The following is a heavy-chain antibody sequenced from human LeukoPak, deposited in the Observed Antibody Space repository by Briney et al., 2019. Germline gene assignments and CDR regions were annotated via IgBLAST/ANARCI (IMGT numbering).Heavy chain of an antibody. Sequence: PGGSLRLSCAASGFTFSRFWMTWVRQAPGKGLEGVANIKQDGSEKYYVDSVKGRFTISRDNAKNSLYLQMNSLRVEDTAVYYCAGSGWQVYLDYWGQGTLVTVSS. CDR2: IKQDGSEK. D-gene: IGHD6-19*01. CDR3: AGSGWQVYLDY. J-gene: IGHJ4*02. V-gene: IGHV3-7*01. CDR1: GFTFSRFW.